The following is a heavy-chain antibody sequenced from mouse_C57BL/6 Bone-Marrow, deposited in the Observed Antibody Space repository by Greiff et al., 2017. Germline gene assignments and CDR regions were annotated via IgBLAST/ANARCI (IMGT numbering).Heavy chain of an antibody. CDR1: GYAFSSYW. CDR3: ARGGGYFYAMDY. J-gene: IGHJ4*01. CDR2: IYPGDGDT. Sequence: VHLVESGAELVKPGASVKISCKASGYAFSSYWMNWVKQRPGKGLEWIGQIYPGDGDTNYNGKFKGKATLTADKSSSTAYMQLSSLTSEDSAVYFCARGGGYFYAMDYWGQGTSVTVSS. V-gene: IGHV1-80*01.